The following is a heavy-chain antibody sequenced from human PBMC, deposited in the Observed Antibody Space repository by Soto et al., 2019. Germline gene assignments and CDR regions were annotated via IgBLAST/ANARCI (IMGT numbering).Heavy chain of an antibody. V-gene: IGHV3-30*18. J-gene: IGHJ6*02. Sequence: QVQLVESGGGVVQPGRSLRLSCAGSGFAFSSYGMHWVRQAPGKGLEWVAVISYDENNKFYADSVKGRFTISRDNSKNTLYLQMNSLRSEDTAVYYCAKGQRPSSMWENYVMDVWGQGTTVTVSS. CDR2: ISYDENNK. CDR3: AKGQRPSSMWENYVMDV. D-gene: IGHD6-13*01. CDR1: GFAFSSYG.